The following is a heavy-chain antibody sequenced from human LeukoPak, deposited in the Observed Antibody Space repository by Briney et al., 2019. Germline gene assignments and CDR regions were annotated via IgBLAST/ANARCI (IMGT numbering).Heavy chain of an antibody. CDR2: MNPNSGNT. Sequence: ASVKVSCKASGYTFTSYDINWVRQATGQGLEWMGWMNPNSGNTGYAQKFQGRVTITRDTSASTAYMELSSLRSEDMAVYYCARALIYYYMDVWGKGTTVTIS. J-gene: IGHJ6*03. CDR1: GYTFTSYD. V-gene: IGHV1-8*03. CDR3: ARALIYYYMDV.